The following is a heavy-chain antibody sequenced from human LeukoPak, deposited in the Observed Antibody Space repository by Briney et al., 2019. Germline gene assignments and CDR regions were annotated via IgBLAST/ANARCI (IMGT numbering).Heavy chain of an antibody. Sequence: PSETLSLTCTVPGGSISSYYWSWIRQPAGKGLEWIGRIYTSGSTNYNPSLKSRVTMSVDTSKNQFSLKLNSVTAADTAVYYCARGSQGYDSSGYHWFDYWGQGTLVTVSS. D-gene: IGHD3-22*01. CDR2: IYTSGST. CDR3: ARGSQGYDSSGYHWFDY. CDR1: GGSISSYY. J-gene: IGHJ4*02. V-gene: IGHV4-4*07.